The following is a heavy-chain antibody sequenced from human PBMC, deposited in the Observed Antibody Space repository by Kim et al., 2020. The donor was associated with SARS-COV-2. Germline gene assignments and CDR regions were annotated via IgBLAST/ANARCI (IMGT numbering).Heavy chain of an antibody. Sequence: GGSLRLSCAASGFTLSNYVMNWVRQTPGEGLVWVSRIQTDESITVYVDSVKGRFTISRDNAKNTLYLQMNSLRTEDTAVYYCARAGDYDISGYYGFFRHWGRGALVTVSS. CDR3: ARAGDYDISGYYGFFRH. CDR1: GFTLSNYV. V-gene: IGHV3-74*03. J-gene: IGHJ1*01. D-gene: IGHD3-22*01. CDR2: IQTDESIT.